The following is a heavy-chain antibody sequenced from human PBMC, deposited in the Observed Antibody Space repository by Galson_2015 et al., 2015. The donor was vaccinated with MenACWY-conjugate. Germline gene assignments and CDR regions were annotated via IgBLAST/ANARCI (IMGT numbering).Heavy chain of an antibody. D-gene: IGHD6-19*01. V-gene: IGHV3-13*01. CDR2: IGIAGDT. J-gene: IGHJ4*02. CDR3: VGRVSGWSPGFDY. Sequence: SLRLSCAASGFTFTNYDMHWVRQPTGKGLEWVSVIGIAGDTYYLDPVKGRFAISREDVKNSLYLQMNSLRVEDTAVYYCVGRVSGWSPGFDYWGQGTLFTLSS. CDR1: GFTFTNYD.